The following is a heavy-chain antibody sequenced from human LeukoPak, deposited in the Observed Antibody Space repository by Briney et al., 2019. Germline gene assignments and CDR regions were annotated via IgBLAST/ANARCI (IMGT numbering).Heavy chain of an antibody. CDR3: ARDLGGSYSSETWFDP. CDR2: IYYSGST. V-gene: IGHV4-39*07. CDR1: GGSISSSSYY. Sequence: SETLSLTCTVSGGSISSSSYYWGWIRQPPGKGLEWIGSIYYSGSTYYNPSLKSRVTISVDTSKNQFSLKLSSVTAADTAVYYCARDLGGSYSSETWFDPWGQGTLVTVSS. J-gene: IGHJ5*02. D-gene: IGHD1-26*01.